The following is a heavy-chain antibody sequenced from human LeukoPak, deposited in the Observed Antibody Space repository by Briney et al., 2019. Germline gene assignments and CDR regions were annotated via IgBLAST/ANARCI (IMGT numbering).Heavy chain of an antibody. D-gene: IGHD3-22*01. CDR2: INPNSGGT. CDR3: ARDFYYDSSGYQDY. J-gene: IGHJ4*02. V-gene: IGHV1-2*02. Sequence: ASVKVSCKASGYTFTGYYMHWVRQAPGQGLEWMGWINPNSGGTNYAQKFQGRVTMTRDTSISTAYMELSRLRSDDTAVYYCARDFYYDSSGYQDYWGQGTLVTVSS. CDR1: GYTFTGYY.